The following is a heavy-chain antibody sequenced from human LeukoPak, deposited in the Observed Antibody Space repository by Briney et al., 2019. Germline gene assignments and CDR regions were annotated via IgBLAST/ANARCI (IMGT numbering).Heavy chain of an antibody. CDR2: INPNSGGT. D-gene: IGHD3-22*01. V-gene: IGHV1-2*06. Sequence: ASVKVSCKASGYTFTGYYMHWVRQAPGQGLEWMGRINPNSGGTNYAQKFQGRVTMTRDTSISTAYMELSRLRSDDTAVYYCARVLGYYDSSGYSGISWFDPWGQGTLVTVSS. CDR1: GYTFTGYY. J-gene: IGHJ5*02. CDR3: ARVLGYYDSSGYSGISWFDP.